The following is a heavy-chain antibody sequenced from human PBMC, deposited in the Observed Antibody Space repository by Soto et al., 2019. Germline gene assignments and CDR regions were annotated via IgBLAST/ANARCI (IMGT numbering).Heavy chain of an antibody. D-gene: IGHD6-13*01. CDR2: IRSKAYGGTT. Sequence: GGSLRLSCTASGFTFGDYAMSWFRQAPGKGLEWVGFIRSKAYGGTTEYAASVKGRFTISRDDSKSIAYLQMNSLKTEDTAVYYCTRGEVAAAGDAFDIWGQGTMVTVSS. CDR3: TRGEVAAAGDAFDI. J-gene: IGHJ3*02. V-gene: IGHV3-49*03. CDR1: GFTFGDYA.